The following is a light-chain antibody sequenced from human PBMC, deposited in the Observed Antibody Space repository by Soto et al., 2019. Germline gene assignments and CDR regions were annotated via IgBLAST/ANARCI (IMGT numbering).Light chain of an antibody. Sequence: IVLTQSQAPLSLYPWEIASLSCRASQILSSNLAWYQQKPGQAPRLLIYGAVTRATGVPARFSGSESGTEFTLTISSLQSEDFAVYYCQQYNYWPPITFGQGTRLEIK. CDR2: GAV. CDR3: QQYNYWPPIT. V-gene: IGKV3-15*01. J-gene: IGKJ5*01. CDR1: QILSSN.